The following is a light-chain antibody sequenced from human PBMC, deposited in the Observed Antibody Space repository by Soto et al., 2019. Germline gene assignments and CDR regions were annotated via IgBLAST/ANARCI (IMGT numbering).Light chain of an antibody. Sequence: QSVLTQPPSVPAAPGQKVTISCSGSSSNVGNNYVSWYQQLPETAPKLLIYDNNKRPSGIPDRFSGSKSGTSATLGITGLQTGDEADYYCGAWDSSLSAVVFGGGTKLTVL. CDR2: DNN. CDR3: GAWDSSLSAVV. CDR1: SSNVGNNY. V-gene: IGLV1-51*01. J-gene: IGLJ2*01.